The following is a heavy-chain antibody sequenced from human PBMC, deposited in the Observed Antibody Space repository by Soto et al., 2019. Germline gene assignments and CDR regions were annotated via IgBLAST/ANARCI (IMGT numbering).Heavy chain of an antibody. CDR3: ARLPSSSWYTRFDY. J-gene: IGHJ4*02. V-gene: IGHV4-39*01. D-gene: IGHD6-13*01. CDR2: IYYSGST. CDR1: GGSISSSSYY. Sequence: SETLSLTCTVSGGSISSSSYYWGWIRQPPGKGLEWIGSIYYSGSTYYNPSLKSRVTISVDTSKNQFSLKLSSVTAADTAVYYCARLPSSSWYTRFDYWGQGTLVTAPQ.